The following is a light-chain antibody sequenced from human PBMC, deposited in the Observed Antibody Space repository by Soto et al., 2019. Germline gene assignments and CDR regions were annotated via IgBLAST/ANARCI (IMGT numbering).Light chain of an antibody. CDR2: DDN. V-gene: IGLV1-51*01. Sequence: QSVLTQPPSVSATPGQKVTISCSGDRSNIGNNYVSWYQQVPGTAPQLLISDDNKRPSGIPDRFSRSKSGTSATLAITGLLSGDEADYECGTCDSNGSAGVFGTGTKVTVL. CDR1: RSNIGNNY. CDR3: GTCDSNGSAGV. J-gene: IGLJ1*01.